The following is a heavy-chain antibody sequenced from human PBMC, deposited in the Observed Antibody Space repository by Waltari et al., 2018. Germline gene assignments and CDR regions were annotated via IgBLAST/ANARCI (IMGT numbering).Heavy chain of an antibody. CDR1: GGSFSGYY. J-gene: IGHJ4*02. CDR2: IYTSGST. Sequence: QVQLQQWGAGLLKPSETLSLTCAVYGGSFSGYYWSWIRQPPGKGLEWIGRIYTSGSTNYNPSLKSRVTMSVDTSKNQFSLKLSSVTAADTAVYYCARSTPGIAAAGRFDYWGQGTLVTVSS. CDR3: ARSTPGIAAAGRFDY. V-gene: IGHV4-59*10. D-gene: IGHD6-13*01.